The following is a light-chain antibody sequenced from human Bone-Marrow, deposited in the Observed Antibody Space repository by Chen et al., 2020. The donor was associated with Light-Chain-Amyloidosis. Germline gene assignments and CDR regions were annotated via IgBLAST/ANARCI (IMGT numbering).Light chain of an antibody. V-gene: IGLV3-21*02. Sequence: SYVLTQPSSVSVAPGQTATIACGGNNIGSTSVHWYQQTPGQAPLLVVYDDSDRPSGSPERLSGSNSGNTASLTIGRVEAGDEPDYYCQVWDRSGDRPVFGGGTKLTVL. CDR1: NIGSTS. J-gene: IGLJ3*02. CDR2: DDS. CDR3: QVWDRSGDRPV.